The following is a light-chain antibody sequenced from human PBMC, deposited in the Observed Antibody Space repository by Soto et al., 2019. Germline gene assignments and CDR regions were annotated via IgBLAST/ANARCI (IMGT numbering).Light chain of an antibody. CDR3: QTYDSRLSGFV. CDR2: GNY. CDR1: SSNIGAGYD. Sequence: VLTQPPSMSAAPGQRVTISSTGRSSNIGAGYDVHWYQQLPGPAPKLLIYGNYNRPSGTPDRFPGSKSATSISLAITGLQGEDEYDYWCQTYDSRLSGFVVGTGTNVKVL. J-gene: IGLJ1*01. V-gene: IGLV1-40*01.